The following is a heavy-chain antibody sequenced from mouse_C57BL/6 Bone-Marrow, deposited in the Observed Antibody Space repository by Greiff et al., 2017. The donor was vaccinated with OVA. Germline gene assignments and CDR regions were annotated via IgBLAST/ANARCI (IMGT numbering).Heavy chain of an antibody. J-gene: IGHJ2*01. D-gene: IGHD1-1*01. CDR3: ARPYYYGSSSEF. CDR1: GYTFTGYW. Sequence: QVQLKQSGAELMKPGASVKLSCKATGYTFTGYWIEWVKQRPGHGLEWIGEILPGSGSTNYTEKFKGKATFTADTSSNTAYMQLSSLTTEDSAIYYCARPYYYGSSSEFWGQGTTLTVSS. V-gene: IGHV1-9*01. CDR2: ILPGSGST.